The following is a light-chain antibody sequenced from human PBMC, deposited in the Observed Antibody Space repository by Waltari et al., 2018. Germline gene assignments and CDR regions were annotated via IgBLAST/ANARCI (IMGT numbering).Light chain of an antibody. CDR2: DAS. CDR1: QSIGSH. Sequence: EIVLTQSPPRLSLSPGERATLPCRASQSIGSHLAWFQQKPGQAPRLLIYDASNTATGIPARFSGSGSGTDFTLTISSLEPEDFAVYYCQQRSTWPLTFGGGTKVEIK. J-gene: IGKJ4*01. V-gene: IGKV3-11*01. CDR3: QQRSTWPLT.